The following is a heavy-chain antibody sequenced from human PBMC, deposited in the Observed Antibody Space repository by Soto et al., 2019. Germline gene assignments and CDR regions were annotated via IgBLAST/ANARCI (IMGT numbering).Heavy chain of an antibody. Sequence: GASVKVSCKASGGTFSSYAISWVRQAPGQGLEWVGGIIPIFGTANYAQKFQGRVTITADESTSTAYMELSSLRSEDTAVYYCAREGVPVSSGIAAADFDYWGQGTLVTFSS. CDR1: GGTFSSYA. CDR3: AREGVPVSSGIAAADFDY. CDR2: IIPIFGTA. V-gene: IGHV1-69*13. J-gene: IGHJ4*02. D-gene: IGHD6-13*01.